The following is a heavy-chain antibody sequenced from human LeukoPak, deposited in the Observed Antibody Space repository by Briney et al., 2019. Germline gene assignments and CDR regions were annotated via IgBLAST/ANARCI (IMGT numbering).Heavy chain of an antibody. J-gene: IGHJ4*02. CDR1: GGSISSYY. D-gene: IGHD6-13*01. CDR3: ARTGVAAAYDY. V-gene: IGHV4-59*01. CDR2: IYYSGNT. Sequence: PSETLSLTCTVSGGSISSYYWSWIRQPPGKGLEWIGYIYYSGNTNYNPSLKSRVTTSVDTSKNQFSLKLSSVTAADTAVYYCARTGVAAAYDYWGQGTLVTVSS.